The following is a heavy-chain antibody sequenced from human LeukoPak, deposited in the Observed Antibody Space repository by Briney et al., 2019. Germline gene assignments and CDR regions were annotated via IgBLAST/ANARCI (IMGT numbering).Heavy chain of an antibody. V-gene: IGHV3-48*01. CDR1: GFTFSSYS. J-gene: IGHJ4*02. CDR2: ISSSSSTI. CDR3: ARGLLAAAGTAFDY. Sequence: GGSLRLSCAASGFTFSSYSMNWVRQAPGKGLEWVSYISSSSSTIYYADSVKGRFTISRDNAKNSLYLQMNSLRAEDTAVYYCARGLLAAAGTAFDYWGQGTLVTVSS. D-gene: IGHD6-13*01.